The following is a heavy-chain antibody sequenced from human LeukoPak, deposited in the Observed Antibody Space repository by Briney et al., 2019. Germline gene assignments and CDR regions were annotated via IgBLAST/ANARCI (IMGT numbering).Heavy chain of an antibody. CDR3: ARLTPLTLIRGLTYYHAMDV. V-gene: IGHV4-59*08. D-gene: IGHD3-10*01. J-gene: IGHJ6*02. CDR1: GGSTRSYS. Sequence: SDTLSLTCTVSGGSTRSYSWSWIRKPPGGGLEGVGYISYSGSTDYNPSLKSQVTIAVDTRENLISLKLSSVTAADTAVYYWARLTPLTLIRGLTYYHAMDVWGQGTTVTVSS. CDR2: ISYSGST.